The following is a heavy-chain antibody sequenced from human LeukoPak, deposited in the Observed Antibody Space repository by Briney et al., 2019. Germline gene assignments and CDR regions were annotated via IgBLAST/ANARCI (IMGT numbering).Heavy chain of an antibody. J-gene: IGHJ4*02. V-gene: IGHV4-4*07. CDR1: GNSFGDYY. D-gene: IGHD3-9*01. CDR2: IYTSGST. CDR3: ARGNWLVVAFDY. Sequence: SETLSLTCTVSGNSFGDYYWSWIRQPAGKGLEWIGRIYTSGSTTYNPSLKSRVTMSVDTSKSQFSLNLMSVTAADTAVYYCARGNWLVVAFDYWGQGTLVTVSS.